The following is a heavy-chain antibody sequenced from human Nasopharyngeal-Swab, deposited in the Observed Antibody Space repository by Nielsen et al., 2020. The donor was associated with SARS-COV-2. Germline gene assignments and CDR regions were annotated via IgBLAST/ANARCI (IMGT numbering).Heavy chain of an antibody. V-gene: IGHV1-2*04. CDR1: GDTFTCYY. CDR3: ARGGYSSGWPDRYGMDV. D-gene: IGHD6-19*01. Sequence: ASVKVSCKASGDTFTCYYMHWVRQAPGQGLEWMGWINPNSGGTNYAQKFQGWVTMTRDTSISTAYMELSRLRSDDTAVYYCARGGYSSGWPDRYGMDVWGQGTTVTVSS. J-gene: IGHJ6*02. CDR2: INPNSGGT.